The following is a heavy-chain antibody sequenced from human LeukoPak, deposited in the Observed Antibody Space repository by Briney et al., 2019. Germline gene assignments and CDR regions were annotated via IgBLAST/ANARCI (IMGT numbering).Heavy chain of an antibody. CDR1: GYTFTIYG. J-gene: IGHJ6*03. D-gene: IGHD3-9*01. CDR2: ISAYNGNT. Sequence: GASVKVSCKASGYTFTIYGISWVRQAPGQGLEWMGWISAYNGNTNYAQKLQGRVTITTDTSTSTAYMELRSLRSDDTAVYYCAREGPPLRYFDWLLYPSWDYYYMDVWGKGTTVTISS. V-gene: IGHV1-18*01. CDR3: AREGPPLRYFDWLLYPSWDYYYMDV.